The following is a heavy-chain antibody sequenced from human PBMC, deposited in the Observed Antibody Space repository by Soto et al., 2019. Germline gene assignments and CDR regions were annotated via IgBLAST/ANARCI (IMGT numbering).Heavy chain of an antibody. CDR3: ARGAQAGEYYYYYYGMDV. CDR2: ISYDGSNK. J-gene: IGHJ6*02. D-gene: IGHD7-27*01. Sequence: GGSLRLSCAASGFTFSSYAMHWVRQAPGKGLEWVAVISYDGSNKYYADSVKGRFTISRDNSKNTLYLQMNSLRAEDTAVYYCARGAQAGEYYYYYYGMDVWGQGTTVTISS. V-gene: IGHV3-30-3*01. CDR1: GFTFSSYA.